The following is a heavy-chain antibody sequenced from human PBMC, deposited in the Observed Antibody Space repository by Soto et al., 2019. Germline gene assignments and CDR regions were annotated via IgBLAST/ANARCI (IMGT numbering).Heavy chain of an antibody. CDR1: GYPFTSYG. V-gene: IGHV1-18*04. CDR3: ARDPAESVYFDY. J-gene: IGHJ4*02. CDR2: FSAYNGNT. Sequence: QVQLVQSGAEVKNPGASVKVSCKASGYPFTSYGISWVRQAPGQGLNWMGRFSAYNGNTNYAQKLQGRVTMTTDTSTSTAYMEVRSLRSDDTPVYCCARDPAESVYFDYLGQGTLGTGS.